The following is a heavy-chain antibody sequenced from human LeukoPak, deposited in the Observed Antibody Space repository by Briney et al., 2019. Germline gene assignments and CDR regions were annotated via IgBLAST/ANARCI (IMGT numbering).Heavy chain of an antibody. Sequence: GASVKVSCKASGYTFTGYYMHWVRQAPGQGLEWMGWINPNSGGTNYAQKFQGRVTMTRDTSISTAYMELSRLRSDDTAVYYCAVGYCSSTSCNHDAFDIWGQGTMVTVSS. J-gene: IGHJ3*02. V-gene: IGHV1-2*02. CDR1: GYTFTGYY. CDR3: AVGYCSSTSCNHDAFDI. CDR2: INPNSGGT. D-gene: IGHD2-2*01.